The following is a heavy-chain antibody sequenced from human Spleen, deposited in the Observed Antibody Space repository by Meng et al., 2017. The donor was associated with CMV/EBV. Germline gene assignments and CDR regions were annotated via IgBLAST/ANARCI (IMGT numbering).Heavy chain of an antibody. J-gene: IGHJ6*02. CDR1: GFTFSDYY. CDR2: INSDGSST. Sequence: LSLTCAASGFTFSDYYMSWIRQAPGKGLVWVSRINSDGSSTSYADSVKGRFTISRDNAKNTLYLQMNSLRAEDTAVYYCAREDYYDFWSGLYYYYYGMDVWGQGTTVTVSS. CDR3: AREDYYDFWSGLYYYYYGMDV. V-gene: IGHV3-74*01. D-gene: IGHD3-3*01.